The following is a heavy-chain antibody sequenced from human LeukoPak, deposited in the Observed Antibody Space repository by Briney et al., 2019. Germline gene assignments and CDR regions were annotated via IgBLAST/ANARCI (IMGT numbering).Heavy chain of an antibody. J-gene: IGHJ6*02. CDR1: GGTFSSYA. Sequence: SVKVSCKAPGGTFSSYAISWVRQAPGQGLEWMGRIIPTLGIANYAQKFQGRVTITADKSTSTAYMELSSLRSEDTAVYYCARTYYGSGSYYNYYYYGMDVWGQGTTVTVSS. D-gene: IGHD3-10*01. CDR3: ARTYYGSGSYYNYYYYGMDV. V-gene: IGHV1-69*04. CDR2: IIPTLGIA.